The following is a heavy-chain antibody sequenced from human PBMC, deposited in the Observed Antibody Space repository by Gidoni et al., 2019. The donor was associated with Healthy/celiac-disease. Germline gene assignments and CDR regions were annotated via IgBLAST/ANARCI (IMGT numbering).Heavy chain of an antibody. J-gene: IGHJ3*02. Sequence: EVQLVESGGGLVQPGESLRLSCSASGFTFSSYAMHWVRQAPGKGLEYVSGISSNGGSTYYADSVKGRFTISRDNSKNTLFLQMSSLRAEDTAVYYCVKEGIAVAQDAFDIWGQGTMVTVSS. CDR3: VKEGIAVAQDAFDI. CDR1: GFTFSSYA. CDR2: ISSNGGST. D-gene: IGHD6-19*01. V-gene: IGHV3-64D*06.